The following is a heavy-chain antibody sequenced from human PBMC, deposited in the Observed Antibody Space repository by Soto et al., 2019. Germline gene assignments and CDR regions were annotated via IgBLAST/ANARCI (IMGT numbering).Heavy chain of an antibody. CDR3: ARATLYYDSSGYCFDY. V-gene: IGHV1-69*06. J-gene: IGHJ4*02. CDR1: GGTFSSYA. D-gene: IGHD3-22*01. Sequence: SVKVSCKASGGTFSSYAISWVRQAPGQGLEWMGGIIPIFGTANYAQKFQGRVTITADKSTSTAYMELSSLRSEDTAVYYCARATLYYDSSGYCFDYWGQGTLVTVSS. CDR2: IIPIFGTA.